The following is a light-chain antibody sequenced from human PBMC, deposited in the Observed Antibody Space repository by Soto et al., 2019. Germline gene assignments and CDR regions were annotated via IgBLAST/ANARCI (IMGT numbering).Light chain of an antibody. CDR2: KAS. Sequence: DIQMTQSPSTLSASVADRVTITCRASQSISSRLAWYQQKPGKAPKLLIYKASSLESGVPLRFSGSGSGTEFTLTISSLQPDDFATYYCQQYNSYSFGQGTKV. J-gene: IGKJ1*01. CDR1: QSISSR. CDR3: QQYNSYS. V-gene: IGKV1-5*03.